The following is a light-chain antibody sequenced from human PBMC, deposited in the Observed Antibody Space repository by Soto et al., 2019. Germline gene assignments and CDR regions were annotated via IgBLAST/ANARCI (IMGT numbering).Light chain of an antibody. V-gene: IGKV1-5*01. CDR3: QQYHSYPLT. CDR2: DAS. J-gene: IGKJ4*01. CDR1: QNISSW. Sequence: FQMTQSLSTVSGCVLDRVTITCRASQNISSWLAWYQQKPGKAPKLMMYDASSLESGVPSRFSGSGSGTEFTLTISSLQPDDFATYYCQQYHSYPLTFGGGTKVDIK.